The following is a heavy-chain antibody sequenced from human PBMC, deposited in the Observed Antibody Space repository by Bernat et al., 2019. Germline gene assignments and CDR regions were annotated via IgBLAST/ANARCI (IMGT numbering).Heavy chain of an antibody. D-gene: IGHD5-18*01. CDR3: ARGYSYGQELQETDFDY. V-gene: IGHV3-30-3*01. Sequence: QVQLVESGGGVVQPGRSLRLSCAASGFTFSSYAMHWVRQAPGKGLEWVAVISYDGSNKSYAEPVKGRFTISRDNSKTTLYLQMTSLRAEEPAVYYCARGYSYGQELQETDFDYWGQGTRVTVSS. J-gene: IGHJ4*02. CDR2: ISYDGSNK. CDR1: GFTFSSYA.